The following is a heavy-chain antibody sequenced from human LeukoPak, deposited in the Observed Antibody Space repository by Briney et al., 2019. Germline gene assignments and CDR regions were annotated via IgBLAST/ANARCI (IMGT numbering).Heavy chain of an antibody. CDR3: ASMTAAAGPRPFDY. V-gene: IGHV1-8*01. J-gene: IGHJ4*02. CDR1: GYTFTSYD. Sequence: GASVKVSCKASGYTFTSYDINWVRQATGQGLEWMGWMNPNSDNTGYAQKFQGRVTMTRNTSISTAYMELSSLRSEDTAVYYCASMTAAAGPRPFDYWGQGTLVTVSS. D-gene: IGHD6-13*01. CDR2: MNPNSDNT.